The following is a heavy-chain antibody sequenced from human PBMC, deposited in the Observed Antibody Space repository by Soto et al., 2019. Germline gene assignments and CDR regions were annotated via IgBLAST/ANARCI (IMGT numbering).Heavy chain of an antibody. D-gene: IGHD4-4*01. CDR1: GGTFRSYA. CDR3: ARDGGVYDDSPLDY. J-gene: IGHJ4*02. V-gene: IGHV1-69*12. Sequence: QGQLVQSGAEVKKPGSSVKVSCKASGGTFRSYAVSWVRQAPGQGLEWMGGIIPILGTANYAQKFQGRVTIPAAEPTSTAYMELSSRRSEDTAVYYCARDGGVYDDSPLDYWGQGTLATVSS. CDR2: IIPILGTA.